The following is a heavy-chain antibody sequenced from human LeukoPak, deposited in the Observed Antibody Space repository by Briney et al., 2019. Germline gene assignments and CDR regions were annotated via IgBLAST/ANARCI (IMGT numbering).Heavy chain of an antibody. J-gene: IGHJ4*02. CDR3: ARDMDYYDHYFDY. Sequence: GGSLRLSCAASGFTFSSYSMNWVRQAPGKGLEWVSSISSSSSYIYYADSVKGRFTISRDNAKNSLYLQMNSLRAEDTAVYYCARDMDYYDHYFDYWGQGTLVTVSS. D-gene: IGHD3-22*01. CDR1: GFTFSSYS. V-gene: IGHV3-21*01. CDR2: ISSSSSYI.